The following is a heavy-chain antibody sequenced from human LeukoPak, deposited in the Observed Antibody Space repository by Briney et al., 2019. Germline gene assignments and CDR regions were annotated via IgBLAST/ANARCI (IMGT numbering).Heavy chain of an antibody. Sequence: ASVKVSCKAPGYTFTSYDINWVRQATGQGLEWMGYMNPASGNTGYAQKFQGRVTMTTDTSISTAYMELSSLRSEDTDVYYCARVPREIASIWGQGTMVTVSS. D-gene: IGHD3-16*02. J-gene: IGHJ3*02. CDR1: GYTFTSYD. CDR3: ARVPREIASI. CDR2: MNPASGNT. V-gene: IGHV1-8*01.